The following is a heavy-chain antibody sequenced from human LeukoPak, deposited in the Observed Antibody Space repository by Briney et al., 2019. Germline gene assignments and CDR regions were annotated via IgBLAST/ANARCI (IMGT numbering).Heavy chain of an antibody. CDR2: ISSSSSTI. J-gene: IGHJ2*01. Sequence: PGGSLRLSCAASGLTFSSYEMNWVRQAPGKGLEWVSYISSSSSTIYYADSVTGRFTISRDNAKNSLYLLMNSLRAEDTAVYYCARDRGKGDAPYWYFDLWGRGTLVTVSS. CDR3: ARDRGKGDAPYWYFDL. CDR1: GLTFSSYE. V-gene: IGHV3-48*03. D-gene: IGHD2-21*02.